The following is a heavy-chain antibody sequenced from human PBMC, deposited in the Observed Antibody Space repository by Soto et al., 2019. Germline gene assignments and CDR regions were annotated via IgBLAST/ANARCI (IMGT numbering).Heavy chain of an antibody. CDR2: IYYSGST. V-gene: IGHV4-61*01. J-gene: IGHJ5*02. CDR3: ARVPGP. CDR1: GGSVISGSYY. Sequence: PSETLSLTCTVSGGSVISGSYYWSWIRQPPGKGLEWIGYIYYSGSTNYNPSLKSRVTISVDTSKNQFSLKLSSVTAADTAVYYCARVPGPWGQGTLVTVSS.